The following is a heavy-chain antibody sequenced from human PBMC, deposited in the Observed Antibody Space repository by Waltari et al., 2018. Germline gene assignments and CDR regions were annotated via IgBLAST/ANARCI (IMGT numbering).Heavy chain of an antibody. J-gene: IGHJ4*02. Sequence: QVQLVQSGAEVKKPGSSVKVSCKASGGTFSSYAISWVRQAPGQGLEWMGGIIPILGIAHYAQKFQGRVTITADESTSTAYMELSSLRSEDTAVYYCARMYCSGGSCGDWGQGTLVTVSS. CDR1: GGTFSSYA. CDR3: ARMYCSGGSCGD. D-gene: IGHD2-15*01. CDR2: IIPILGIA. V-gene: IGHV1-69*04.